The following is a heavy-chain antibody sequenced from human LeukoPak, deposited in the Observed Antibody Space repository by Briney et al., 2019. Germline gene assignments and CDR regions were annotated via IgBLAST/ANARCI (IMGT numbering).Heavy chain of an antibody. Sequence: GGSLRLSCAASGFTFSSCAMHWVRQAPGKGLEWVAVISSDGSTKYYADSVKGRFTISRDNSKNTLYLQMNSLRAEDTAVYYCARVSIFGVVIPPDFWGQGTLVTVSS. J-gene: IGHJ4*02. D-gene: IGHD3-3*02. CDR3: ARVSIFGVVIPPDF. CDR1: GFTFSSCA. V-gene: IGHV3-30*01. CDR2: ISSDGSTK.